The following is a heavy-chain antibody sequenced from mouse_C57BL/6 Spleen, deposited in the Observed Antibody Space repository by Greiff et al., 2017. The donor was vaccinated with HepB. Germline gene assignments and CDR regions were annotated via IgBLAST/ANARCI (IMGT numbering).Heavy chain of an antibody. Sequence: QVQLKQPGAELVMPGASVKLSCKASGYTFTSYWMHWVKQRPGQGLEWIGEIDHSDSYTNYNQKFKGKSTLTVDKSSSTAYMQLSSLTSEDSAVYYGARTGTTVVAGAMDYWGQGTSVTVSS. CDR2: IDHSDSYT. J-gene: IGHJ4*01. CDR3: ARTGTTVVAGAMDY. CDR1: GYTFTSYW. D-gene: IGHD1-1*01. V-gene: IGHV1-69*01.